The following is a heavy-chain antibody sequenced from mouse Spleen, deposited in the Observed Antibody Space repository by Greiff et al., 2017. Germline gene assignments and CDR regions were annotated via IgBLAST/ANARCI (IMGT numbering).Heavy chain of an antibody. Sequence: EVNLVESGGGLVKLGGSLKLSCAASGFTFSSYAMSWVRQTPEKRLEWVATISSGGGNTYYPDSVKGRFTISRDNAKNTLYLQMSSLKSEDTAMYYCARRGTTVVAPYWYFDVWGAGTTVTVSS. CDR3: ARRGTTVVAPYWYFDV. V-gene: IGHV5-9*04. D-gene: IGHD1-1*01. J-gene: IGHJ1*01. CDR2: ISSGGGNT. CDR1: GFTFSSYA.